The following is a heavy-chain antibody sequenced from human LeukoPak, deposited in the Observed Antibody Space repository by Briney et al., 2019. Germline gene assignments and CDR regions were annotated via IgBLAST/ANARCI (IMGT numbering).Heavy chain of an antibody. CDR3: ARDLAYDFWSGYYLHDAFDI. CDR1: GGSFSSSSYY. CDR2: IYYSGST. J-gene: IGHJ3*02. V-gene: IGHV4-39*07. D-gene: IGHD3-3*01. Sequence: PSETLSLTCTVSGGSFSSSSYYWGWIRQPPGTGLEWIGSIYYSGSTYYNPSLKSRVTISVDTSKNQFSLKLSSVTAADTAVYYCARDLAYDFWSGYYLHDAFDIWGQGTMVTVSS.